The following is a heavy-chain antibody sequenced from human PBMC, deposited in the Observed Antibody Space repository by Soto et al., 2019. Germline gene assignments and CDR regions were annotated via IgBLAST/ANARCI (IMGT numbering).Heavy chain of an antibody. D-gene: IGHD2-21*01. J-gene: IGHJ6*02. CDR1: GGTFNSYG. V-gene: IGHV1-69*12. CDR3: ASPRHNYYYHGMDV. Sequence: QVQLVQSGAEVKKPGSSVKVSCKASGGTFNSYGISWVRQASGHGLEWMGGIIPLFGTANYAQKFQGRVTNTADESTCTAYMELSSLRSEDTAVYYCASPRHNYYYHGMDVWGQGPTVTFSS. CDR2: IIPLFGTA.